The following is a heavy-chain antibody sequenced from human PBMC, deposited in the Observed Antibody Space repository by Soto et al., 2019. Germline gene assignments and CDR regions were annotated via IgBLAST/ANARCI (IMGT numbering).Heavy chain of an antibody. CDR3: ARQKHNVDTVDFDY. CDR2: IDPSDSYT. V-gene: IGHV5-10-1*01. Sequence: PGESLKISCKGSGYSFTSYWISWVRQMPGKGLEWMGRIDPSDSYTNYSPSFQGHVTISADKSISTAYLQWSSLKASDTAMYYCARQKHNVDTVDFDYWGQVXLVTVYS. J-gene: IGHJ4*02. D-gene: IGHD5-18*01. CDR1: GYSFTSYW.